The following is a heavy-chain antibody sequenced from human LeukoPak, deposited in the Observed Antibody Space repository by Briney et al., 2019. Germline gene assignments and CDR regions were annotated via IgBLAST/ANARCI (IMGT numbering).Heavy chain of an antibody. CDR1: GFTFNSYS. CDR3: ARGGAAAGIDAFDI. V-gene: IGHV3-21*01. D-gene: IGHD6-13*01. Sequence: GGSLRLSCSASGFTFNSYSMNWVRQAPGKGLEWVSSISGSSSYIYYADSVKGRFTISRDNAKNSLYLQMNSLRAEDTAVYYCARGGAAAGIDAFDIWGQGTMVTVSS. J-gene: IGHJ3*02. CDR2: ISGSSSYI.